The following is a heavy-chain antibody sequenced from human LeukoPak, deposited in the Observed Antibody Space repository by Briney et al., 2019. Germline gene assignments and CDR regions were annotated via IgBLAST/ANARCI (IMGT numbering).Heavy chain of an antibody. CDR1: GGSISSSTW. Sequence: SETLSLTCAVSGGSISSSTWWSWVRQPPGKGLEWIGETSHSGSTNYNPSLKSRVTISADKSKNHFSLNLSSMTGADTAVYYCARRCTNGVCNGGFDYWGQGALVTVSS. D-gene: IGHD2-8*01. J-gene: IGHJ4*02. CDR2: TSHSGST. CDR3: ARRCTNGVCNGGFDY. V-gene: IGHV4-4*02.